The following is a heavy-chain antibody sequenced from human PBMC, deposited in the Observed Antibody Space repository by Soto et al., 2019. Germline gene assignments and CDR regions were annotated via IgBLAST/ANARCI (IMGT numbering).Heavy chain of an antibody. CDR3: ASSAVGSGFARGGLPNY. CDR2: MNPNSGNT. Sequence: QVQLVQSGAEVKKPGASVKVSCKASGYTFTSYDINWVRQATGQGLEWMGWMNPNSGNTGYAQKFQGRVTMTRNTSISTAYMELSSLRSEDTAVYYCASSAVGSGFARGGLPNYWGQGTLVTVSS. D-gene: IGHD3-22*01. CDR1: GYTFTSYD. J-gene: IGHJ4*02. V-gene: IGHV1-8*01.